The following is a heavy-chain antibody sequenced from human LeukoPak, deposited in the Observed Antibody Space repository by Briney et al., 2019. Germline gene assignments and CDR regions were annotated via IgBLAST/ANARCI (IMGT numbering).Heavy chain of an antibody. Sequence: SVKVSCKASVGTFSSYAISWVRQAPGQGLEWMGGIIPIFGTANYAQKFQGRVTITADESTSTAYMELSSLRSEDTAVYYCASDSCSGGSCLDYWGQGTLVSVSS. CDR1: VGTFSSYA. CDR2: IIPIFGTA. V-gene: IGHV1-69*01. J-gene: IGHJ4*02. CDR3: ASDSCSGGSCLDY. D-gene: IGHD2-15*01.